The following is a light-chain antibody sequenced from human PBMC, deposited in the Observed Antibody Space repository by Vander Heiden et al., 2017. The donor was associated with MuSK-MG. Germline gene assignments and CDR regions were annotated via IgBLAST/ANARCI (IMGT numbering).Light chain of an antibody. CDR3: QQDNTLLL. J-gene: IGKJ2*01. Sequence: EIVMTQSPATLSVSPGERATLSCRASQSVRSNLEWYQQKPGQAPRLLIYGASTRANGIPDRFSGSGYGTEFTLTSSSRQYEDFAVSYWQQDNTLLLFGQGTKLEIK. CDR1: QSVRSN. CDR2: GAS. V-gene: IGKV3-15*01.